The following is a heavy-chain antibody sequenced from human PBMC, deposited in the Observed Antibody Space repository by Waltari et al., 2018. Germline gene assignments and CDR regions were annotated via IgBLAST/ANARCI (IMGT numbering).Heavy chain of an antibody. CDR2: INGDGSSN. D-gene: IGHD2-2*01. Sequence: EVQLVASGGNLVQPGGSLRLSCVASGSSFSNYYMMWVRPAPGKGRECVASINGDGSSNNYMDSVRGLVTISRADAKNSVYMQLNSLGDDDTAVYDCVRNVLIQAAYFWCQGTLVSVSS. J-gene: IGHJ4*02. CDR1: GSSFSNYY. V-gene: IGHV3-7*01. CDR3: VRNVLIQAAYF.